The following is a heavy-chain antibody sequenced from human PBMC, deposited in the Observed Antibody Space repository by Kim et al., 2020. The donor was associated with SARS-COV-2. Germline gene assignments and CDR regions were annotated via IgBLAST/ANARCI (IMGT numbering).Heavy chain of an antibody. CDR1: GFTFDDYA. D-gene: IGHD3-10*01. Sequence: GGSLRLSCAASGFTFDDYAMHWVRQAPGKGLEWVSLISGDGGSTYYADSVKGRFTISRDNSKNSLYLQMNSLRTEDTALYYCAKDLRTMVRGVITYHVLGPYYYGMDVWGQGTTVTVSS. J-gene: IGHJ6*02. CDR3: AKDLRTMVRGVITYHVLGPYYYGMDV. CDR2: ISGDGGST. V-gene: IGHV3-43*02.